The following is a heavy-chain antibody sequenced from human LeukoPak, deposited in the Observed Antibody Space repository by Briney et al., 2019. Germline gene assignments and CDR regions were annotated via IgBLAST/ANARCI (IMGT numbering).Heavy chain of an antibody. Sequence: PGGSLRLSCAASGFTLNSYWMSWVRQAPGKGLGWVANIKQDGSEKYYVDSVKGRFTISRDNAKNSLYLQINSLRAEDTAVYYCVRERFYFDSSGYSGASTLWGQGALVTVSS. V-gene: IGHV3-7*01. J-gene: IGHJ4*02. CDR1: GFTLNSYW. D-gene: IGHD3-22*01. CDR2: IKQDGSEK. CDR3: VRERFYFDSSGYSGASTL.